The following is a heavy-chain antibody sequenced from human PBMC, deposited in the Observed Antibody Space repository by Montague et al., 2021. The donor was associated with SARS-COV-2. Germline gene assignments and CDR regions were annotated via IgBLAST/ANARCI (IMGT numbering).Heavy chain of an antibody. CDR1: GDSVSSNSGA. CDR3: ARSKLLRSGYSSGWCGPGWFDP. Sequence: CAISGDSVSSNSGAWNWIRLSPSRGLEWLGRTYYRSKWYVDYAGSVGIRITINPDTSKNQFSLQMSSVTPDDTAVYYCARSKLLRSGYSSGWCGPGWFDPWGQGTPVTVSS. D-gene: IGHD6-19*01. CDR2: TYYRSKWYV. J-gene: IGHJ5*02. V-gene: IGHV6-1*01.